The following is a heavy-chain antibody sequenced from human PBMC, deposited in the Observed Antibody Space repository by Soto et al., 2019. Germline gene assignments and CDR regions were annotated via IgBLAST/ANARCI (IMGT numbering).Heavy chain of an antibody. Sequence: GGSLRLSCAASGFTFSTYAMSWVRQAPGKGLKWVSGISGSADSTYYADDGKGRFTNSRDNSKNTLYLQMNSLRAEDTAVYYCAKRGGTVTALGNFHYWGQGTLVTVSS. CDR3: AKRGGTVTALGNFHY. D-gene: IGHD4-17*01. CDR1: GFTFSTYA. J-gene: IGHJ4*02. V-gene: IGHV3-23*01. CDR2: ISGSADST.